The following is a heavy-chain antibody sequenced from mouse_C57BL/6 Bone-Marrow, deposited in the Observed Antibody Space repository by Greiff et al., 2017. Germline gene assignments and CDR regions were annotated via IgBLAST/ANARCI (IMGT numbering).Heavy chain of an antibody. D-gene: IGHD2-5*01. J-gene: IGHJ3*01. Sequence: QVQLQQSGPELVKPGASVKISCKASGYTFTAYYINWVKQRPGQGREWIGWFCPGCGSTYYNAQFKGKATLTVDKSSSTAYMLLSSLTSEDSAVDFCARSGSNYERFAYWGQGTLVTVSA. CDR2: FCPGCGST. CDR3: ARSGSNYERFAY. CDR1: GYTFTAYY. V-gene: IGHV1-75*01.